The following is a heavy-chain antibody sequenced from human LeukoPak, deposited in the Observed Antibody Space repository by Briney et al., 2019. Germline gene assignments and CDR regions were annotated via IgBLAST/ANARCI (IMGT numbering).Heavy chain of an antibody. D-gene: IGHD6-13*01. J-gene: IGHJ4*02. CDR1: GITVSSNY. V-gene: IGHV3-53*01. CDR2: IYSDGTT. Sequence: GGSLRLSCTVSGITVSSNYMTWVRQAPGKGLEWVSVIYSDGTTYNADSVKGRFTISRDNSKNTLYLQINSLRAEDTAVYYCARGIAAAGTGLFNWGQGTLLTVSS. CDR3: ARGIAAAGTGLFN.